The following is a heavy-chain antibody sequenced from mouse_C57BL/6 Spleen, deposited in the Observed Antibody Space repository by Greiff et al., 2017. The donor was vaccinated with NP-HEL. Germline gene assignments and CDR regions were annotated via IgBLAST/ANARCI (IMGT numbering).Heavy chain of an antibody. Sequence: EVKLVESGGGLVKPGGSLKLSCAASGFTFSDYGMHWVRQAPEKGLEWVAYISSGSSTIYYAGTVKGRFTISRDNAKNTLFLQMTSLRSEDTAMYYCASPLTGMGPPWFAYWGQGTLVTVSA. CDR3: ASPLTGMGPPWFAY. D-gene: IGHD4-1*01. J-gene: IGHJ3*01. CDR1: GFTFSDYG. V-gene: IGHV5-17*01. CDR2: ISSGSSTI.